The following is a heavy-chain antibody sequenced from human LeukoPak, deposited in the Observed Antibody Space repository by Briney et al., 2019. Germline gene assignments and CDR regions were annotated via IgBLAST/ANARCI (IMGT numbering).Heavy chain of an antibody. CDR3: ARGSSGSYYSSFDY. CDR1: GSTFSDYY. D-gene: IGHD1-26*01. J-gene: IGHJ4*02. V-gene: IGHV3-11*04. Sequence: GGSLRLSCAASGSTFSDYYMSWIRQAPGKGLEWVSYISSSGSTIYYAGSVKGRFTISRDNAKNSLYLQMNSLRAEDTAVYYCARGSSGSYYSSFDYWGQGTLVTVSS. CDR2: ISSSGSTI.